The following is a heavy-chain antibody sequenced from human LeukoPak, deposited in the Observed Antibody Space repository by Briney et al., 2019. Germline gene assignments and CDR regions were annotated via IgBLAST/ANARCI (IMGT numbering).Heavy chain of an antibody. Sequence: ASVKVSCKASGGTFSSYAISWVRQAPGQGLEWMGGIIPIFGTANYAQKFQGRVTITADESTSTAYMELSSLRSEDTAVYYCARESGYSYGFDYWGQGALVTVSS. CDR3: ARESGYSYGFDY. V-gene: IGHV1-69*13. D-gene: IGHD5-18*01. J-gene: IGHJ4*02. CDR1: GGTFSSYA. CDR2: IIPIFGTA.